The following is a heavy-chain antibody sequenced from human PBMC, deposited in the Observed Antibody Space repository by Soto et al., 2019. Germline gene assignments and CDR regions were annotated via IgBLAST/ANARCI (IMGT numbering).Heavy chain of an antibody. CDR1: GYTFTGYY. Sequence: ASVGLCKASGYTFTGYYMHWVRQAPGQGLEWMGWINPNSGGTNYAQKFQGWVTMTRDTSISTAYMELSRLRSDDTAVYYCAREIAAAGSGVGWFDPWGQGTLVTVSS. J-gene: IGHJ5*02. CDR3: AREIAAAGSGVGWFDP. V-gene: IGHV1-2*04. D-gene: IGHD6-13*01. CDR2: INPNSGGT.